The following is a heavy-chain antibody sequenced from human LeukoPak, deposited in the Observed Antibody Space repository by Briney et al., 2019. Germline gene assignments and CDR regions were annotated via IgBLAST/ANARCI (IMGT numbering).Heavy chain of an antibody. Sequence: GGSLRLSCAASGFTFSDYYMSWIRQAPGKGLEWVSAISGSGGSTYYADSVKGRFTISRDNSKNTLYLQMNSLRAEDTAVYYCAKLDDFWSGYSNDYWGQGTLVTVSS. CDR1: GFTFSDYY. J-gene: IGHJ4*02. CDR3: AKLDDFWSGYSNDY. D-gene: IGHD3-3*01. CDR2: ISGSGGST. V-gene: IGHV3-23*01.